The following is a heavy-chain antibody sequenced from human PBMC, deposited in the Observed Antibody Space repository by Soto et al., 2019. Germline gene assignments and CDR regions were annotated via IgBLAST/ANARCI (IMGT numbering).Heavy chain of an antibody. V-gene: IGHV4-59*01. CDR1: GGSISSYY. CDR3: ARSHYCSSTSCYRPHGMDV. CDR2: IYYSGST. D-gene: IGHD2-2*01. J-gene: IGHJ6*02. Sequence: QVQLQESGPGLVKPSETLSLTCTVSGGSISSYYWSWIRQPPGKGLEWIGYIYYSGSTNYNPSLKSRVTISVDTSKNQFSLKLSSVTAADTAVYYCARSHYCSSTSCYRPHGMDVWGQGTTVTVSS.